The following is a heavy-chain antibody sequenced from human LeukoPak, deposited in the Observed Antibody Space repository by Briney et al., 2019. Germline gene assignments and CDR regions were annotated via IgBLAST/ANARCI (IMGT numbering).Heavy chain of an antibody. V-gene: IGHV3-30*03. CDR2: ISYGGSNK. D-gene: IGHD1-14*01. Sequence: PGGSLRLSCAASGFTFSSYGMHWVRQAPGKGLEWVAVISYGGSNKYYADSVKGRFTISRDNSKNTLYLQMNSLRAEDTAVYYCAREQTYHYYFDYWGQGTLVTVSS. J-gene: IGHJ4*02. CDR1: GFTFSSYG. CDR3: AREQTYHYYFDY.